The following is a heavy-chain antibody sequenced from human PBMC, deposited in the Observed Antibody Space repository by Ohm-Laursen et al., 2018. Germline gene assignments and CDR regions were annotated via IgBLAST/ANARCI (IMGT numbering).Heavy chain of an antibody. Sequence: ASVKVSCKASGYTFTGYYMHWVRQAPGQGLEWMGWINPNSGGTNYAQKFQGRVTMTRDTSISTAYMELSRLRSDDTAVYYCATTPQVGATTFDDWGQGTLVTVSS. CDR1: GYTFTGYY. CDR3: ATTPQVGATTFDD. J-gene: IGHJ4*02. D-gene: IGHD1-26*01. V-gene: IGHV1-2*02. CDR2: INPNSGGT.